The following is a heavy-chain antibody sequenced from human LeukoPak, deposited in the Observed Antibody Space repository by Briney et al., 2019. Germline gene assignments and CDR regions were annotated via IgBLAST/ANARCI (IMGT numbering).Heavy chain of an antibody. V-gene: IGHV4-59*01. Sequence: SETLSLTCTVSGGSISSYYWSWIRQPPGKGLEWIGYIYYSGSTNYNPSLKSRVTISVDTSKNQFSLKLSSVTAADTAVYYCARDGYYDSSGYYPPYWYFDLWGRGTLVTVSS. CDR1: GGSISSYY. CDR2: IYYSGST. J-gene: IGHJ2*01. D-gene: IGHD3-22*01. CDR3: ARDGYYDSSGYYPPYWYFDL.